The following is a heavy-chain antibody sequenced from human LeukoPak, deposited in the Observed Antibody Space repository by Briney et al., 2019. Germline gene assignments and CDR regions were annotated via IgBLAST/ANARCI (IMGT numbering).Heavy chain of an antibody. J-gene: IGHJ5*02. D-gene: IGHD5-12*01. CDR3: ARDSGYDRYNWFDP. Sequence: SETLSLTCSVSGGXISSYYWSWIRQPPGKGLEWIGYISYTGSTKSNPSLKSRVTIFLDTSKKQFSLRLSSVTAADTALYYCARDSGYDRYNWFDPWGQGTLVTVSS. V-gene: IGHV4-59*01. CDR1: GGXISSYY. CDR2: ISYTGST.